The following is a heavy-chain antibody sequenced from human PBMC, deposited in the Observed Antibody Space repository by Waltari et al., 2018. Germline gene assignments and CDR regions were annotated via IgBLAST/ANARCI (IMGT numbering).Heavy chain of an antibody. CDR2: IYADSVSA. Sequence: EVQLLEYGGGLVQPGGSLRLSCAASGFDLNNYAMSWVRQAPGKGLEWVSIIYADSVSAYYADSVKGRFTISRDKSKNTLYLQMNSLRAEDTAVYYCARYAMYSSGHYLYMDVWGKGTTVTVSS. V-gene: IGHV3-23*03. CDR3: ARYAMYSSGHYLYMDV. CDR1: GFDLNNYA. J-gene: IGHJ6*03. D-gene: IGHD6-19*01.